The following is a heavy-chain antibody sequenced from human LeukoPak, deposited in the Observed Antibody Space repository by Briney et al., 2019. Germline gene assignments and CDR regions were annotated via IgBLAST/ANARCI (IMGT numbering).Heavy chain of an antibody. CDR1: GGSFSSYY. CDR2: INHSGST. D-gene: IGHD3-22*01. J-gene: IGHJ1*01. CDR3: AFSSAYQQH. Sequence: PSETLSLTCAVYGGSFSSYYWSWIRQPPGKGLEWIGEINHSGSTDYNPSLKSRVTISVDTPKNQFSLKLSSVTAADTAVYYCAFSSAYQQHCGQGTLVTVSS. V-gene: IGHV4-34*01.